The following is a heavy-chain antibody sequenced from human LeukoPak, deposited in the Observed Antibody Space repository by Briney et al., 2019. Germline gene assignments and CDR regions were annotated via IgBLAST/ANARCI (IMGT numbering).Heavy chain of an antibody. CDR1: GGSISSGGYY. CDR3: ARVGGTNYYYYGMDV. Sequence: SETLSLTCTVSGGSISSGGYYWSWIRQHPGKGLEWIGYIYYSGTTNYNPSLKSRVTISVDTSKNQFSLKLSSVTAADTAVYYCARVGGTNYYYYGMDVWGQGTTVTVSS. J-gene: IGHJ6*02. V-gene: IGHV4-61*08. D-gene: IGHD2-2*01. CDR2: IYYSGTT.